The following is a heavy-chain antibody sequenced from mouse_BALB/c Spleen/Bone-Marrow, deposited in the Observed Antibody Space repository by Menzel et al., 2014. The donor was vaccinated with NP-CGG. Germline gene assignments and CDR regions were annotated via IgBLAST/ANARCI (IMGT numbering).Heavy chain of an antibody. Sequence: VQLQQPGPELVKPGVSVKISCKASGYSITGYYMHWVKQSHVKSLEWIGLINPYNGATTYSQSFKDKASLTVDESSNTAYMDLHSLTSEDSAVYYCARGAYWGQGTLVTVSA. CDR3: ARGAY. J-gene: IGHJ3*01. CDR2: INPYNGAT. V-gene: IGHV1-31*01. CDR1: GYSITGYY.